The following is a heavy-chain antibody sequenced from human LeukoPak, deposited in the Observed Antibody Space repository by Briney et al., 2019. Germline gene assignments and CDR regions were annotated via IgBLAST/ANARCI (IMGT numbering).Heavy chain of an antibody. V-gene: IGHV4-39*07. CDR1: GGSISSSSYY. CDR2: IYYSGST. Sequence: SETLSLTCTVSGGSISSSSYYWGWIRQPPGKGLEWIGSIYYSGSTYFNPSLKSRVTISVDTSKNQFSLKLSSVTAADTAVYYCARSYGSGNYFDYWGQGTLVTVSS. J-gene: IGHJ4*02. CDR3: ARSYGSGNYFDY. D-gene: IGHD3-10*01.